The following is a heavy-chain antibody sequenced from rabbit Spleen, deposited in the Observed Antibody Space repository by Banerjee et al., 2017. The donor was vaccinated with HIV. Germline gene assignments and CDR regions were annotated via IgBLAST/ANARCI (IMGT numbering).Heavy chain of an antibody. J-gene: IGHJ4*01. V-gene: IGHV1S40*01. CDR2: IGTATSGGT. Sequence: QSLEESGGDLVKPGASLTLTCTASGIDFSSKSAYWVRQAPGKGLEWIACIGTATSGGTYYASWAKGRFTISKTSSTTVTLQMTSLTAADTATYFCARNFDLWGPGTLVTVS. CDR3: ARNFDL. CDR1: GIDFSSKS.